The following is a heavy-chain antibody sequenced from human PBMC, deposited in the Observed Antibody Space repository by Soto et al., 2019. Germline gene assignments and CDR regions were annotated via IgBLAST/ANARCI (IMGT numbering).Heavy chain of an antibody. CDR3: ARAQYCGGDCYVYFDY. Sequence: AGSLRLSCAASGFIVSSNYMSWVRQAPGKGLEWVSVIYSDGSTHYTDSVKDRFIISRDISKNTLYLQMNSLRAEDTAVYYCARAQYCGGDCYVYFDYWGQRT. CDR2: IYSDGST. CDR1: GFIVSSNY. V-gene: IGHV3-53*01. D-gene: IGHD2-21*02. J-gene: IGHJ4*02.